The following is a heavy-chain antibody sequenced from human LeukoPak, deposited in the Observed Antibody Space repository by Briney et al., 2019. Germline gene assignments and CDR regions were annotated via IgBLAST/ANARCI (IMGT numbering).Heavy chain of an antibody. D-gene: IGHD4-11*01. Sequence: SETLSLTCTVSGGSISSSSYYWGWIRQPPGKGLEWIGSIYYSGSTYYNPSLKSRVTISLDTSKNQFSLKLSSVTAADTAVYYCARGSGTVALRYFDYWGQGTLVTVSS. J-gene: IGHJ4*02. CDR1: GGSISSSSYY. CDR2: IYYSGST. CDR3: ARGSGTVALRYFDY. V-gene: IGHV4-39*07.